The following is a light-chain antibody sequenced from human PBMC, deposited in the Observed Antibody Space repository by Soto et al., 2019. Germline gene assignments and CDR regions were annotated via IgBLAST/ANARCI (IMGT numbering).Light chain of an antibody. CDR3: LQLNSYPIFT. Sequence: DIQLTQSPSFLSASVGDRVTITCRASQGISSYLAWYQQKPGKAHKLLIYAASNLQSGVPSRFSGSVSGTELTLTISRLQTEDFATYCCLQLNSYPIFTFSPGTKVDIK. V-gene: IGKV1-9*01. CDR1: QGISSY. J-gene: IGKJ3*01. CDR2: AAS.